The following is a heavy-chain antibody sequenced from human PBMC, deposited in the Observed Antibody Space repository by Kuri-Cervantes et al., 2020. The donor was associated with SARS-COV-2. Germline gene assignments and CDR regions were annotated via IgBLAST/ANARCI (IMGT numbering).Heavy chain of an antibody. CDR2: ISSSSSYT. D-gene: IGHD5-12*01. Sequence: GGSLRLSCAASGFTFSDYYMSWIRQAPGKGLEWVSYISSSSSYTNYADSVKGRFTISRDNAKNSLYLQMNSLRAEDTAVYYCARGSSGYDLTFDYWGQGTLVTVLL. J-gene: IGHJ4*02. V-gene: IGHV3-11*06. CDR1: GFTFSDYY. CDR3: ARGSSGYDLTFDY.